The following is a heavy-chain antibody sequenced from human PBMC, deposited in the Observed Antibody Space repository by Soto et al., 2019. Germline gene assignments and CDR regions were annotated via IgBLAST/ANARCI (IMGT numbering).Heavy chain of an antibody. CDR1: GFTFRSFT. CDR3: TRDASRDSSARGWFDP. V-gene: IGHV3-21*01. J-gene: IGHJ5*02. D-gene: IGHD6-13*01. Sequence: GSLVLACAASGFTFRSFTMNWVRQAPGKGLEWVSTISSNSAYIYYTDALRGRSTISRDNAKNSLHLQMNSLRAEDTAVYYCTRDASRDSSARGWFDPWGPGTLVTVSS. CDR2: ISSNSAYI.